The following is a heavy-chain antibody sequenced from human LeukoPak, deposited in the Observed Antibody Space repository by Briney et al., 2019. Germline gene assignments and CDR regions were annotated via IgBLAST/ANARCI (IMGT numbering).Heavy chain of an antibody. CDR2: ISSVSSYI. CDR3: ARDSASYGFDY. V-gene: IGHV3-21*01. D-gene: IGHD5-18*01. Sequence: GGSLRLSCAVSGFTFRSYSMNWVRQAPGKGLEWVSSISSVSSYIYYADSLKGRFTISRDNAKNSLYLQMNSLRAEDTAVYYCARDSASYGFDYWRQGTLVTVSS. J-gene: IGHJ4*02. CDR1: GFTFRSYS.